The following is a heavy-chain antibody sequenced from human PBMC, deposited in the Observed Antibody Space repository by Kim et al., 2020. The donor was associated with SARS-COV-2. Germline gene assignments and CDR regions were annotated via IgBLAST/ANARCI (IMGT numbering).Heavy chain of an antibody. CDR1: GFTFSSYW. CDR3: AGDSAYYDSSGYSL. V-gene: IGHV3-7*03. D-gene: IGHD3-22*01. CDR2: IKQDGSEK. Sequence: GGSLRLSCAASGFTFSSYWMSWVRQAPGKGLEWVANIKQDGSEKYYLDSVKGRFTISRDNAKNSLYLQMNSLRAEDTAVYYCAGDSAYYDSSGYSLWGQGTLVTVSS. J-gene: IGHJ4*02.